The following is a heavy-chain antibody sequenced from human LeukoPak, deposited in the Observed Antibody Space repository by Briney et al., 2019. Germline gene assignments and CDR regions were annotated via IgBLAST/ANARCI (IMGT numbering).Heavy chain of an antibody. V-gene: IGHV5-51*01. J-gene: IGHJ4*02. CDR1: GYSLTNYW. CDR2: IHSGDSNA. Sequence: GESLKISCKDSGYSLTNYWIGWVRQMPGKGLEWMGIIHSGDSNAKYSPSFQGRVTISADKSINTAYLQWSSLKASDTAMYYCARHHDILTGYYGGDYWGQGTLVTVSS. D-gene: IGHD3-9*01. CDR3: ARHHDILTGYYGGDY.